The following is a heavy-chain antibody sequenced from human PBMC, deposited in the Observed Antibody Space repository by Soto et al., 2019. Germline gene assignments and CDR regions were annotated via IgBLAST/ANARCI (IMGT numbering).Heavy chain of an antibody. CDR3: VRDGLVSSARYYFDY. Sequence: ASVNVYCKASGYTFTYFYVHWVRQAPGQGLEWMGWINPKSGCTNIAQRFKGRVNMTRDMSISTVYMEMNRLKSDYTAVYYCVRDGLVSSARYYFDYWGQGTLVTVSS. V-gene: IGHV1-2*02. CDR1: GYTFTYFY. J-gene: IGHJ4*02. CDR2: INPKSGCT. D-gene: IGHD6-13*01.